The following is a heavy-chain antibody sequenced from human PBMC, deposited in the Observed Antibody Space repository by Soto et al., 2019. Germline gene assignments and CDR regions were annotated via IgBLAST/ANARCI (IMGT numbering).Heavy chain of an antibody. J-gene: IGHJ6*02. Sequence: GGSLRLSCAASGFTFSSYEMNWVRQAPGKGLEWVSYISSSGSTIYYADSVKGRFTISRDNAKNSLYLQMNSLRAEDTAVYYCAIRSLAARQYYYYGMDVWGQGTTVTV. CDR3: AIRSLAARQYYYYGMDV. CDR2: ISSSGSTI. V-gene: IGHV3-48*03. D-gene: IGHD6-6*01. CDR1: GFTFSSYE.